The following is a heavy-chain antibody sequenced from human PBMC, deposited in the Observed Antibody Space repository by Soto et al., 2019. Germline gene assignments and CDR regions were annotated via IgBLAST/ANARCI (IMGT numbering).Heavy chain of an antibody. D-gene: IGHD2-21*02. CDR1: GGSINSGNYY. V-gene: IGHV4-30-4*01. CDR3: AREKGVTTTVHYCDS. J-gene: IGHJ4*02. CDR2: IHYSGSS. Sequence: PSETLSLTCSVSGGSINSGNYYWSWIRQPPGKSQECIGYIHYSGSSYYNASLKSRIAISVDNSTNQFSLRLRSVTAADTAEYYCAREKGVTTTVHYCDSWGQGDLVTVSS.